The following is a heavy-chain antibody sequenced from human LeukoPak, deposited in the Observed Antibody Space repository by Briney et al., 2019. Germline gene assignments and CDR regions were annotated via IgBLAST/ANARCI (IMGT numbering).Heavy chain of an antibody. V-gene: IGHV3-64*01. CDR3: ARGEDYYDSSGNFSYYYMAV. CDR1: GFTFSSFS. J-gene: IGHJ6*03. Sequence: GGSLRLSCAASGFTFSSFSMNWVRQAPGKGLEYVAAVSSNGGRTYYANSVKGRFSISRDNSRNTLYLQMGSLRAEDTAVYYCARGEDYYDSSGNFSYYYMAVWGKGTTVTVSS. CDR2: VSSNGGRT. D-gene: IGHD3-22*01.